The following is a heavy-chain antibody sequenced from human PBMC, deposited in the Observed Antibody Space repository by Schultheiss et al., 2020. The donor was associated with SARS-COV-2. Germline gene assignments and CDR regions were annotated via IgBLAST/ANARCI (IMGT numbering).Heavy chain of an antibody. V-gene: IGHV3-30-3*01. Sequence: GESLKISCTASGFSFSTYAMHWVRQAPGKGLEWVTVISNDGSNAYYADSVRGRFTISRDNSKNTLYLQMNNLRVEDTAIYYCAKEKDCSIVSCYNSFDHWGQGTLVTVSS. CDR2: ISNDGSNA. J-gene: IGHJ4*02. CDR1: GFSFSTYA. CDR3: AKEKDCSIVSCYNSFDH. D-gene: IGHD2-2*02.